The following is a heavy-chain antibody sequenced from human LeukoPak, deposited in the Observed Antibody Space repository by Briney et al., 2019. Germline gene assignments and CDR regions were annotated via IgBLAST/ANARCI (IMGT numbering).Heavy chain of an antibody. J-gene: IGHJ6*03. D-gene: IGHD5-18*01. Sequence: KSSETLSLTCTVSGGSISSGSYYWSWIRQPAGKGLEWIGRIYTSGSTNYNPSLKSRVTMSVDTSKNQFSLKLSSVTAADTAVYYCARTTEGGYSYGYFYYYYMDVWGKGTTVTISS. CDR2: IYTSGST. CDR1: GGSISSGSYY. V-gene: IGHV4-61*02. CDR3: ARTTEGGYSYGYFYYYYMDV.